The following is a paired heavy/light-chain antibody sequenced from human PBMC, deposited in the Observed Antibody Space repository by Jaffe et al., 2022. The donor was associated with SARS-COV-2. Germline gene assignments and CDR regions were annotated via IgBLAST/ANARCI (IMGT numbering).Light chain of an antibody. V-gene: IGLV2-14*01. CDR1: SSDVGGYNY. CDR2: EVS. Sequence: QSALTQPASVSGSPGQSITISCTGTSSDVGGYNYVSWYQQHPGKAPKLMIYEVSNRPSGVSNRFSGSKSGNTASLTISGLQAEDEAYYYCTSYTSSITWVFGGGTKLTVL. CDR3: TSYTSSITWV. J-gene: IGLJ3*02.
Heavy chain of an antibody. J-gene: IGHJ4*02. CDR2: ISSDGNNK. CDR3: AKDLSGSWSIDY. Sequence: VQLVESGGGVVQPGSSLRLSCVASGFTFSSYYIHWVRQTPGKGLEWVAVISSDGNNKHYVDSVKGRFTISRDNSKSTLYLQMDSLRAEDTALYYCAKDLSGSWSIDYWGQGTLVTVSS. D-gene: IGHD2-15*01. CDR1: GFTFSSYY. V-gene: IGHV3-30*18.